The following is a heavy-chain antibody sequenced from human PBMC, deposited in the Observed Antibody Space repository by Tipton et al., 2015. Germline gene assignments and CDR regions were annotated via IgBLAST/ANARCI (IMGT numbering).Heavy chain of an antibody. D-gene: IGHD3-9*01. Sequence: TLSLTCTVSGDSISRSNYYWGWIRQPPGKGLEWIGTISHSGSTYYTPSLKSRVTISADTSKNQFSLRLSSVTAADTAVYYCACHDYDLLTRDYQAVDYWGQGTLVTVSS. V-gene: IGHV4-39*07. CDR1: GDSISRSNYY. CDR3: ACHDYDLLTRDYQAVDY. J-gene: IGHJ4*02. CDR2: ISHSGST.